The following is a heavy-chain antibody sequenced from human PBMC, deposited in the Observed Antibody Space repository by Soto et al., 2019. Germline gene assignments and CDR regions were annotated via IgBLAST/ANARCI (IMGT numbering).Heavy chain of an antibody. J-gene: IGHJ5*02. Sequence: QVQLVQSGAEVKKPGSSVKVSCKASGGTFSSYTISWVRQAPGQGLEWMGRIIPILGIANYAQKFQGRVTITADKSTSTAYMELSSLRSEDTAVYYCARADYDILTGYYKGFGFDPWGQGTLVTVSS. D-gene: IGHD3-9*01. CDR2: IIPILGIA. CDR1: GGTFSSYT. V-gene: IGHV1-69*02. CDR3: ARADYDILTGYYKGFGFDP.